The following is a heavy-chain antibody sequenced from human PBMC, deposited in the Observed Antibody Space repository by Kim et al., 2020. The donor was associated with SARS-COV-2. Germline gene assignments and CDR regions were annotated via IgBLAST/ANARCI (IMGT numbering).Heavy chain of an antibody. CDR2: ISYDGSNK. J-gene: IGHJ4*02. CDR1: GFTFSSYA. CDR3: ARAAGRYNWNYTPDY. V-gene: IGHV3-30*04. Sequence: GGSLRLSCAASGFTFSSYAMHWVRQAPGKGLEWVAVISYDGSNKYYADSVKGRFTISRDNSKNTLYLQMNSLRAEDTAVYYCARAAGRYNWNYTPDYWGQGTLVTVSS. D-gene: IGHD1-7*01.